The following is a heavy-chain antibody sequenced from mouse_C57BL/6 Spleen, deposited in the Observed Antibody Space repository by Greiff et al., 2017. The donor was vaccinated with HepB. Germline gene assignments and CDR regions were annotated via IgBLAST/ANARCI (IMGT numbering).Heavy chain of an antibody. J-gene: IGHJ3*01. D-gene: IGHD2-1*01. CDR1: GYSFPDYY. CDR2: IYPGSGNT. V-gene: IGHV1-76*01. Sequence: VQLHQSGPELVRPGPSVKLSCKAPGYSFPDYYLNGVKRRPGHGLEWIARIYPGSGNTYYNEKFKGKATLTAEKSSSTAYMQLSSLTSEDSAVYFCAYYDNRGFAYWGQGTLVTVSP. CDR3: AYYDNRGFAY.